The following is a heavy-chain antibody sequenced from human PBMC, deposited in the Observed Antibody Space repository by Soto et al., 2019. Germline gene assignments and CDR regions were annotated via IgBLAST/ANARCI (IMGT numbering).Heavy chain of an antibody. CDR3: TTDSYSSIRIVRFDY. Sequence: EVQLVESGGGLVKPGGSLRLSCAASGFTFTNAWINWVRQAPGKGLEWVGRIKSKTDGGTDYAEPVKGRFAISRDDSNNMVYLQMNSLRTEDTAVYYCTTDSYSSIRIVRFDYWGYGTLVTVSS. D-gene: IGHD2-2*01. J-gene: IGHJ4*01. CDR1: GFTFTNAW. CDR2: IKSKTDGGT. V-gene: IGHV3-15*07.